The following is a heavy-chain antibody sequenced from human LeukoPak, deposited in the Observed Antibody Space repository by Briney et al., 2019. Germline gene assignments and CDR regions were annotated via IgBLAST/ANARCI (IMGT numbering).Heavy chain of an antibody. Sequence: SETLSLTCTVSSGSISSGNYYWRWIRQPRGKGLEWIGYIYYSGSTYYNPSLRSRFTISVDTSKNQFSLNLSSVTAADTAVYFCARADGNYYGWFDHWGQGTLVTVSS. V-gene: IGHV4-30-4*08. D-gene: IGHD1-26*01. CDR2: IYYSGST. CDR3: ARADGNYYGWFDH. CDR1: SGSISSGNYY. J-gene: IGHJ5*02.